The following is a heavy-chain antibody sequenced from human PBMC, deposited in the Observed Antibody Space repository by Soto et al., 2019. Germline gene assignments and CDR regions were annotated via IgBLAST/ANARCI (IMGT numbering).Heavy chain of an antibody. CDR2: ISYDGSNK. D-gene: IGHD1-26*01. CDR3: AKDLEVGATLIPYYFDY. V-gene: IGHV3-30*18. J-gene: IGHJ4*02. Sequence: GGSLRLSCAASGFTFSSYGMHWVRQAPGKGLEWVAVISYDGSNKYYADSVKGRFTISRDNSKNTLYLQMNSLRAEDTAVYYCAKDLEVGATLIPYYFDYWGQGTPVTVSS. CDR1: GFTFSSYG.